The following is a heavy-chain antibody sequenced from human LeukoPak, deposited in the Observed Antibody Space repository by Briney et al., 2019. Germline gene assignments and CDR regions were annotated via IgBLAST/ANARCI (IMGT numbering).Heavy chain of an antibody. CDR3: ARDASSDYDLGRYYFDH. V-gene: IGHV3-30*04. D-gene: IGHD5-12*01. J-gene: IGHJ4*02. CDR1: GFTFSRYA. CDR2: ISYDGTNE. Sequence: GGSLTLSCEASGFTFSRYAIHWVRQAPGKGLEWVAVISYDGTNEYFADSVKGRFTISRSNSKNTVYLQMNSLRTEDTALYYCARDASSDYDLGRYYFDHWGQGTLVTVSS.